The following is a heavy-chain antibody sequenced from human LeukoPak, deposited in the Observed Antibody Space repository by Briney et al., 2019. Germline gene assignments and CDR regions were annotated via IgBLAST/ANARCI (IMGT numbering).Heavy chain of an antibody. CDR1: GGSITSGAYY. D-gene: IGHD3-10*01. V-gene: IGHV4-31*11. CDR2: IYYTGST. Sequence: SGTLSLTCAVSGGSITSGAYYWNWIRQHPGKGLEWIGRIYYTGSTYYNPSLKSRVIISVDTSKNQFSLKLSSVTAADTAIYYWLRDIIAWYAFDIWGQGTMVTVSS. J-gene: IGHJ3*02. CDR3: LRDIIAWYAFDI.